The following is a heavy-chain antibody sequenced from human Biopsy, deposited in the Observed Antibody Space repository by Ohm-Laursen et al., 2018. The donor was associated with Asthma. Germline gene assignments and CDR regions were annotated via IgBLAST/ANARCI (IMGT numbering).Heavy chain of an antibody. V-gene: IGHV3-7*01. J-gene: IGHJ1*01. CDR1: GFTFGDYC. Sequence: SLRLSCAASGFTFGDYCMSWVRQAPGKGLERVANINHDGTEKNHVDSLKGRFTISRDNAKNSLYLQMNSLRAEDTAVYYCARAFHFWSPYHAEHYQLWGQGTLVTVSS. CDR3: ARAFHFWSPYHAEHYQL. D-gene: IGHD3-3*02. CDR2: INHDGTEK.